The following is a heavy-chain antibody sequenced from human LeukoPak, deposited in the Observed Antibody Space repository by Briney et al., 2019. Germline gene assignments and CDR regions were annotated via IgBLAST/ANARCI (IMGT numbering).Heavy chain of an antibody. D-gene: IGHD2-15*01. J-gene: IGHJ4*02. Sequence: PGGSLRLSCAASGFTFSSYAMSWVRQAPGKGLEWVSAISGSGGSTYYADSVKGRFTISRDNSKNTLYLQMNSLRAEDTAVYYCAKDGCSGGSCYRFDYWGQGTLVTVSS. CDR2: ISGSGGST. CDR3: AKDGCSGGSCYRFDY. CDR1: GFTFSSYA. V-gene: IGHV3-23*01.